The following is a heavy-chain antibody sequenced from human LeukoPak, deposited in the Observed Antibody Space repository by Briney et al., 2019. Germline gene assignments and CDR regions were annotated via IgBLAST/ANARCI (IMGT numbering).Heavy chain of an antibody. D-gene: IGHD3-16*01. CDR2: IYYSGST. CDR3: AGAPVGHYYMDV. Sequence: PSETLSLTCTVSGGSISSSSYYWGWIRQPPGKGLEWIGYIYYSGSTNYNPSLKSRVTISVDTSKNQFSLKLSSVTAADTAVYYCAGAPVGHYYMDVWGKGTTVTVSS. V-gene: IGHV4-61*05. J-gene: IGHJ6*03. CDR1: GGSISSSSYY.